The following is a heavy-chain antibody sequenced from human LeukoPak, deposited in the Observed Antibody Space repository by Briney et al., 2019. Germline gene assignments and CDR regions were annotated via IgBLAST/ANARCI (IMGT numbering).Heavy chain of an antibody. CDR3: AKDLGYSSSSVDY. Sequence: GGSLRLSCAASGFTVSSNYMSWVRQAPGKGLEWVSVIYSGGSTYYADSVKGRFTISRDNSKNTLYLQLNSLRAEDTAVYYCAKDLGYSSSSVDYWGQGTLVTVSS. J-gene: IGHJ4*02. CDR1: GFTVSSNY. D-gene: IGHD6-13*01. V-gene: IGHV3-66*01. CDR2: IYSGGST.